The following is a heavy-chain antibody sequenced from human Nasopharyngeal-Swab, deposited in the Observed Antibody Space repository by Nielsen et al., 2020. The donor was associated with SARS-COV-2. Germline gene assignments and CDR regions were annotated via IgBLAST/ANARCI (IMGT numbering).Heavy chain of an antibody. D-gene: IGHD3-9*01. CDR1: GFTFSSYR. CDR3: ARGTQLRYFDWLDY. Sequence: GGSLRLSCAASGFTFSSYRMNWVRQAPGKGLEWVANIKQDGSEKYYVDSVKGRFTISRDNAKNSLYLQMNSLRAEDTAVYYCARGTQLRYFDWLDYWGQGTLVTVSS. V-gene: IGHV3-7*03. J-gene: IGHJ4*02. CDR2: IKQDGSEK.